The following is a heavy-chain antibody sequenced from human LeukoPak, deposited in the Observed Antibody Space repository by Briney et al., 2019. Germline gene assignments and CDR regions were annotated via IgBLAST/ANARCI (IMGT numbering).Heavy chain of an antibody. Sequence: SETLSLTCTVSGGSISSYYWSWIRQPPGKGLEWIGYIYYTGGTNYNPSLKSRVTISVDTSKNQFSLKLSSVTAADTAVYYCARLGGSYYPDDWGQGTLVTVSS. CDR2: IYYTGGT. CDR3: ARLGGSYYPDD. J-gene: IGHJ4*02. CDR1: GGSISSYY. D-gene: IGHD1-26*01. V-gene: IGHV4-59*08.